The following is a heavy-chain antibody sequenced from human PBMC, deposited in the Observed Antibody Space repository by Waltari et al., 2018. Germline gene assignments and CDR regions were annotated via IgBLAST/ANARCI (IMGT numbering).Heavy chain of an antibody. Sequence: QVQLVESGGGVVQPGRSLRLSCAASGFTFSSYAMHWVRQAPGKGLEWVAVISYDGSNKYYADSVKGRFTISRDNSKNTLYLQMNSLRAEETAVYYCARGSRNTARVQGKYWGQGTLVTVSS. CDR3: ARGSRNTARVQGKY. CDR2: ISYDGSNK. V-gene: IGHV3-30*01. CDR1: GFTFSSYA. D-gene: IGHD2-2*01. J-gene: IGHJ4*02.